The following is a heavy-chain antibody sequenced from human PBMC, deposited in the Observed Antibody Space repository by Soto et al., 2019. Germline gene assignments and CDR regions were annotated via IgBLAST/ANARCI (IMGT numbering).Heavy chain of an antibody. J-gene: IGHJ4*02. V-gene: IGHV3-23*01. D-gene: IGHD6-19*01. Sequence: EVQLLESGGGSVQPGGSLRLSCAASGFTFSSYAMSWVRQAPGKGLEWVSAISGTGSSTNYADSVEGRFTISRDNSKNTLYLQMSSLRDEDTAVYYCAKAGGIAVPGTHLDYWGQGTLVTVSS. CDR2: ISGTGSST. CDR3: AKAGGIAVPGTHLDY. CDR1: GFTFSSYA.